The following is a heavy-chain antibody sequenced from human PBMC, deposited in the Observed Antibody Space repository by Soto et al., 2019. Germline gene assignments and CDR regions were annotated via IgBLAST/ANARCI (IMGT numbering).Heavy chain of an antibody. J-gene: IGHJ5*02. CDR3: SSRAPEGFDP. CDR2: IDYSGST. V-gene: IGHV4-39*02. Sequence: SETLSLTCPVSGCPISSSNYYWAWIRQPPGKGLEWIGSIDYSGSTYYNPSLKSRVTISVDTSKNHFSLKLGSVTAADTALYYCSSRAPEGFDPWGQGTLVTVSS. CDR1: GCPISSSNYY.